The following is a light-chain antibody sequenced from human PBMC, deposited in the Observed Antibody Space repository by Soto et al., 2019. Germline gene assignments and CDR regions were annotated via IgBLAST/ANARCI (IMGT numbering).Light chain of an antibody. J-gene: IGKJ1*01. V-gene: IGKV1-39*01. CDR2: AAS. CDR1: QSISSY. CDR3: QQSYSTTKT. Sequence: DIQMTQSPSSLPASVGDRVTITCRASQSISSYLNWYQQKPGKAPKLLIYAASSLQSGVPSRFSGSRSGTDFTLTISSLQPEDFATYYCQQSYSTTKTFGQGTKVEIK.